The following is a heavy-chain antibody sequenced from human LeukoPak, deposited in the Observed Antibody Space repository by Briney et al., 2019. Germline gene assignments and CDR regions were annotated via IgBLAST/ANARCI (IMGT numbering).Heavy chain of an antibody. J-gene: IGHJ5*02. CDR1: GGTFSSYA. D-gene: IGHD6-13*01. CDR2: INPNSGGT. Sequence: ASVKVSCKASGGTFSSYAISWVRQAPGQGLEWMGWINPNSGGTNYAQKFQGRVTMTRDTSISTAYMELSRLRSDDTAVYYCARSSWEYNWFDPWGQGTLVTVSS. V-gene: IGHV1-2*02. CDR3: ARSSWEYNWFDP.